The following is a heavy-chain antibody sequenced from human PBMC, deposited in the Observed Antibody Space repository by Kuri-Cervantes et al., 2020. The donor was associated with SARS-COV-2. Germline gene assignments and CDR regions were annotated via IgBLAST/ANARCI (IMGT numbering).Heavy chain of an antibody. V-gene: IGHV3-73*01. CDR3: TRLMAAAGTGY. D-gene: IGHD6-13*01. CDR1: GFTFSGSA. Sequence: GESLKISCAASGFTFSGSAMHWVRQASGKGLEWAGRIRSKANSYATAYAASVKGRFTISRDDSKNTAYLQMNSLKTEDTAVYYCTRLMAAAGTGYWGQGTLVTVSS. CDR2: IRSKANSYAT. J-gene: IGHJ4*02.